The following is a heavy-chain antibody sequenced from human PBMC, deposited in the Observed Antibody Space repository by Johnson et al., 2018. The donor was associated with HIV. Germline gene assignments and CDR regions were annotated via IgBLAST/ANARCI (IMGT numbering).Heavy chain of an antibody. D-gene: IGHD6-19*01. V-gene: IGHV3-11*04. CDR2: INSYDFTT. Sequence: VQVVESGGGLVKTGGSLRLSCAASGFTFTDHYMSWIRQAPGKGLEWVSDINSYDFTTYYANSVKGRFTISRDNSKNTLYLQMGSLRADDMAVYYCARGSGQWLAAGLIQGTAFDIWGQGTMVTVSS. CDR1: GFTFTDHY. J-gene: IGHJ3*02. CDR3: ARGSGQWLAAGLIQGTAFDI.